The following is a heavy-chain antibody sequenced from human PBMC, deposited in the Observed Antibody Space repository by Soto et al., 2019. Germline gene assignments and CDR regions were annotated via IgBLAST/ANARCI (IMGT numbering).Heavy chain of an antibody. CDR1: GGSISSGEYY. D-gene: IGHD4-17*01. CDR2: IYYSGTT. Sequence: SEALSLTCTVSGGSISSGEYYWCWIRQPPGEGLEWIGNIYYSGTTYNNPSLKSRVTISVDTSNNQFSLKLSSVTAADTAVYYCARGSTTEKVDSWGQGTLVTVSS. V-gene: IGHV4-30-4*01. J-gene: IGHJ4*02. CDR3: ARGSTTEKVDS.